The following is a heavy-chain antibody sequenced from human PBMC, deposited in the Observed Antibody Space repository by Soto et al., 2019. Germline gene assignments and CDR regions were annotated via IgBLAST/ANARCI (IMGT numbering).Heavy chain of an antibody. V-gene: IGHV4-39*01. CDR2: IYYSGST. J-gene: IGHJ5*02. Sequence: PSETLSLTCSVSGGSISSSSYFWGWIRQPPGKGLEWIGSIYYSGSTYYNPSLKSRVTVSVDTSKNQFSLKLSSVTAADTAVDYCAGHPSDFWFDPWGQGTTVTVSS. D-gene: IGHD2-21*02. CDR1: GGSISSSSYF. CDR3: AGHPSDFWFDP.